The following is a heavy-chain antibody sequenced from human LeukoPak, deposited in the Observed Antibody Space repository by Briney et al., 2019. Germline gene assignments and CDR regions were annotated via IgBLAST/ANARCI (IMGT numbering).Heavy chain of an antibody. CDR1: GYTFTGYY. J-gene: IGHJ4*02. D-gene: IGHD5-18*01. CDR2: INPNSGGT. CDR3: ARDQGDVDTEIDY. V-gene: IGHV1-2*06. Sequence: ASVKVSCKASGYTFTGYYMHWVRQAPGQGLEWMGRINPNSGGTNYAQKFQGRVTMTRDTSISTAYMELSRLRSDDTAVYYCARDQGDVDTEIDYWGQGTLVTVSS.